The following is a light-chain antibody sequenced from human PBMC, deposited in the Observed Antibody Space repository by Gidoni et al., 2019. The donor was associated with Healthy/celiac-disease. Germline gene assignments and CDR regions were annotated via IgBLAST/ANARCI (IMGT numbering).Light chain of an antibody. CDR2: GNS. J-gene: IGLJ3*02. CDR1: SPNIGAGYD. CDR3: QSYDSSLSVV. Sequence: QSVLTQPPSVSGAPGQRVTISCTGSSPNIGAGYDVHWYQQLPGTAPKLLIYGNSNRPSGVPDRFSGSKSGTSASLAITGLQDEDEADYYCQSYDSSLSVVFGGGTKLTVL. V-gene: IGLV1-40*01.